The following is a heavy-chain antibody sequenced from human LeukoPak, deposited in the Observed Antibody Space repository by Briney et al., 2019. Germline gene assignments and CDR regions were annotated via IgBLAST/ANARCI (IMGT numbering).Heavy chain of an antibody. CDR3: ARHEYSGSYYGLSWFDL. Sequence: SETLSLTCTVSGGSISSSGYYWGWIRQPPGKGLEWIASIYYSGSTYYNPSLKSRVTISVYTSKNQLSLKLSSLTAADTAVYYCARHEYSGSYYGLSWFDLWGQGTLVTVSS. D-gene: IGHD1-26*01. V-gene: IGHV4-39*01. J-gene: IGHJ5*02. CDR1: GGSISSSGYY. CDR2: IYYSGST.